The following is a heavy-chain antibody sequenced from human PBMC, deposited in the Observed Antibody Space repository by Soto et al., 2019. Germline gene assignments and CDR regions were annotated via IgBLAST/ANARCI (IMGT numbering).Heavy chain of an antibody. CDR3: ARVVGYSYVDWFDP. D-gene: IGHD5-18*01. Sequence: QVQLQESGPGLVKPSETLSLTCTVSGGSISSYYWSWIRQPPGKGLEWIGYIYYSGSTNYNPSLKSRVTISVDTSKNQFSLKLSSVTAADTAVYYCARVVGYSYVDWFDPWGQGTLVTVSS. CDR2: IYYSGST. CDR1: GGSISSYY. J-gene: IGHJ5*02. V-gene: IGHV4-59*08.